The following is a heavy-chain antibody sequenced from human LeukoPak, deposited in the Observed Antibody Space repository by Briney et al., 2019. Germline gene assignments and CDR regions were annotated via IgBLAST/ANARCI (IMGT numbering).Heavy chain of an antibody. CDR3: AKERGAAAGTVYFDF. Sequence: GGSLRLSCAASGFTFSSYAMHWVRQAPGKGLEWVALISYDGSNKYYADSVKGRFTISRDNSKNTLYLQINSLRPEDTAVYYCAKERGAAAGTVYFDFWGQGTLVTVSS. D-gene: IGHD6-13*01. V-gene: IGHV3-30*04. CDR1: GFTFSSYA. J-gene: IGHJ4*02. CDR2: ISYDGSNK.